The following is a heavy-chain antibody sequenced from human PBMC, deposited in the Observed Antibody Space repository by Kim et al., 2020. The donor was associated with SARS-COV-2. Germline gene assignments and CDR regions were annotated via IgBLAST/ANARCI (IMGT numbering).Heavy chain of an antibody. J-gene: IGHJ5*02. CDR1: GGSFTRSSFY. CDR3: ARHGGECSRETCSSHWFDP. V-gene: IGHV4-39*01. CDR2: MYYSANT. Sequence: SETLSLTCSVSGGSFTRSSFYWAWIRQPPGMGLEWIGSMYYSANTYYNPSLESRVTMSVYTSKNTFSLNLTSVTAADAGVYYCARHGGECSRETCSSHWFDPWGQGTLVTVSS. D-gene: IGHD2-15*01.